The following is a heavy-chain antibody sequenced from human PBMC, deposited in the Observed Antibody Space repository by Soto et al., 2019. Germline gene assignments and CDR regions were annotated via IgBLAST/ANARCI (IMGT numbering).Heavy chain of an antibody. V-gene: IGHV1-69*02. CDR1: GGTFSSYT. CDR3: ARACSSTSCYVYAFDI. CDR2: IIPILGIA. J-gene: IGHJ3*02. Sequence: SVKVSCKAPGGTFSSYTISWVRQSPGQGLEWMGRIIPILGIANYAQKFQGRVTITADKSTSTAYMELSSLRSEDTAVYYCARACSSTSCYVYAFDIWGQGTMVTVSS. D-gene: IGHD2-2*01.